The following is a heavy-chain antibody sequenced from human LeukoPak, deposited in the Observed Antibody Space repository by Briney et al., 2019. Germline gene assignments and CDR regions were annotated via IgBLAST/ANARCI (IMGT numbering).Heavy chain of an antibody. CDR3: AKDRYDFWSGLFDY. V-gene: IGHV3-30*02. Sequence: GGSLRLPCAASGFTFSSFGMHWVRQAPGKGLEWVAFIRYDGSNKYYADSVKGRFTISRDNSKNTLFLQMNSLRAEDTAVYYCAKDRYDFWSGLFDYWGQGTLVTVSS. J-gene: IGHJ4*02. CDR2: IRYDGSNK. D-gene: IGHD3-3*01. CDR1: GFTFSSFG.